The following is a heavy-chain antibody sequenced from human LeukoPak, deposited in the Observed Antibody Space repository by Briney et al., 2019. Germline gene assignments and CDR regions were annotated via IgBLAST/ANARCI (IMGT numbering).Heavy chain of an antibody. CDR1: GGSFSGYY. D-gene: IGHD6-19*01. V-gene: IGHV4-34*01. CDR2: INHSGST. J-gene: IGHJ4*02. CDR3: ARSRIGAVAGSDY. Sequence: PSETLSLTCAVYGGSFSGYYWSWIRQPPGKGLEWIGEINHSGSTNYNPSHKSRVTISVDTSKNQFSLKLSSVTAADTAVYYCARSRIGAVAGSDYWGQGTLVTVSS.